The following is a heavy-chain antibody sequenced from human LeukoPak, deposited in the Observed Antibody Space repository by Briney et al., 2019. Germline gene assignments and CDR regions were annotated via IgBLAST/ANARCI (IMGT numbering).Heavy chain of an antibody. CDR3: AITTVGDGYNYAADY. CDR2: IYPGDSDT. CDR1: GYSFTSYW. D-gene: IGHD5-24*01. J-gene: IGHJ4*02. Sequence: GESLKISCKGSGYSFTSYWIGWVRQMPGKGLEWMGIIYPGDSDTRYSPSFQGQVTISADKSISTAYLQWSSLKASDTAMYYCAITTVGDGYNYAADYWGQGTLVTVSS. V-gene: IGHV5-51*01.